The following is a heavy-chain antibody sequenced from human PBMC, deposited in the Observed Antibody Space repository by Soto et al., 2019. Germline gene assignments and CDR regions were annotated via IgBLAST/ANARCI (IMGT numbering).Heavy chain of an antibody. CDR3: ARDDEYSGNGMDV. D-gene: IGHD3-10*01. J-gene: IGHJ6*02. CDR1: GFTFSNYG. V-gene: IGHV3-33*01. CDR2: ILNDGSNR. Sequence: QVQLVESGGGVVQPGRSLRLSCAASGFTFSNYGMHWVRQAPGKGLEWVAVILNDGSNRYHSDSVEDRFTIYRDNSKNMLYLQMNSPGAEDPAVYYCARDDEYSGNGMDVWGQGTTVTVS.